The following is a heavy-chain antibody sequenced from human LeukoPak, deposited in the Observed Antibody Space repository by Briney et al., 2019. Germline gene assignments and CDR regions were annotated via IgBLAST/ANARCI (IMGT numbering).Heavy chain of an antibody. D-gene: IGHD6-13*01. CDR3: AKGGSGMSASWYRD. CDR1: GFTFSSYG. V-gene: IGHV3-30*18. Sequence: PGGSLRLSCAASGFTFSSYGMHWVRQAPGKGPEWVAVISKDGSNQYYADSVKGRFTVSRDISNNTLYLQMSNLRTEDTAIYYCAKGGSGMSASWYRDWGQGTLVTVSP. CDR2: ISKDGSNQ. J-gene: IGHJ4*02.